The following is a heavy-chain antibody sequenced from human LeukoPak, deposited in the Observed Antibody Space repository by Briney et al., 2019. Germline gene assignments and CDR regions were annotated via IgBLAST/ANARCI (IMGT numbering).Heavy chain of an antibody. Sequence: GGTLRLSCSASGFTFSRYAMHWVRQAPGKGLEYVSVISSNGGTTYYADSVKGRFTISRDNSKNTLYLQMNSLRAEDTAVYLCVKDDSYLYDSSSNVSWGQGTLVTVSS. CDR3: VKDDSYLYDSSSNVS. CDR1: GFTFSRYA. J-gene: IGHJ5*02. CDR2: ISSNGGTT. V-gene: IGHV3-64D*06. D-gene: IGHD3-22*01.